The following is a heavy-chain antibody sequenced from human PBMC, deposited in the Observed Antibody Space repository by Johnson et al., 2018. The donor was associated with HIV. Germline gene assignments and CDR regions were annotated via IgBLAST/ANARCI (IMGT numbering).Heavy chain of an antibody. CDR3: ARVALVVYAFDI. Sequence: VQLVESGGGLVQPGGSLRLSCAASGFTFSSYAMSWVRQAPGKGLEWVSVIYSGGSTYYADSVKGRFTISRYNSKNTLYLQMNSLRAEDTAVYYCARVALVVYAFDIWGQGTMVTVSS. V-gene: IGHV3-66*02. D-gene: IGHD2-15*01. CDR2: IYSGGST. J-gene: IGHJ3*02. CDR1: GFTFSSYA.